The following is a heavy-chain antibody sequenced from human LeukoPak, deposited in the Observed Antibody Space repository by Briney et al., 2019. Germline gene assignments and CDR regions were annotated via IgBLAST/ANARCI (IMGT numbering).Heavy chain of an antibody. Sequence: KASQTLSLTCAVSGGSISSGGYSWSWIRQPPGKGLEWIGYIYHSGSTYYNPSLKSRVTISVDRSKNQFFLKLSSVTAADTAVYYCARGAYYDSSGYYDAFDIWGQGTMVTVSS. CDR3: ARGAYYDSSGYYDAFDI. CDR2: IYHSGST. CDR1: GGSISSGGYS. J-gene: IGHJ3*02. V-gene: IGHV4-30-2*01. D-gene: IGHD3-22*01.